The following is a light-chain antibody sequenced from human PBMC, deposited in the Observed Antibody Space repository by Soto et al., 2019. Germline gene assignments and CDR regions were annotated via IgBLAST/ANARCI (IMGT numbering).Light chain of an antibody. CDR3: QQYNDWPPRAT. V-gene: IGKV3-15*01. CDR2: GAS. Sequence: EVVMTQSPASLSVSPGERVTLFCRASRYVSTNLAWYQQKPGQAPRLLIYGASARATGIPARFSGSGSGTEFTLTISSLQSEDFAVYYCQQYNDWPPRATFGQGTKVEVK. CDR1: RYVSTN. J-gene: IGKJ1*01.